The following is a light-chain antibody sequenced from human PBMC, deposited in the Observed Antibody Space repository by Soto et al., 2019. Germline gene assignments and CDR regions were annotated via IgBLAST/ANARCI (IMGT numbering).Light chain of an antibody. V-gene: IGLV2-14*01. J-gene: IGLJ2*01. CDR3: SSYTIRTTNVI. CDR2: EVN. CDR1: SSDVGAYNY. Sequence: QSALTQPASVSGSPGQSITISCTGTSSDVGAYNYVSWYQQHPGKAPKLMIYEVNNRPSGVSNRFSGSKSGNTASLTICGLQGEDEADYYCSSYTIRTTNVIFGGGTTVTV.